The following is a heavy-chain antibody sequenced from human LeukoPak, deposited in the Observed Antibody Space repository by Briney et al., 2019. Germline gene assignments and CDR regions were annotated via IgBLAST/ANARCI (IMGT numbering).Heavy chain of an antibody. CDR3: AKQGLGC. CDR1: GFTLSSYA. Sequence: QPGGSLRLSCTASGFTLSSYAMSWVRQAPGEGLEWVSTISGSADNTNYAEAVKGRFTISRDNSKNTMYLQMNSLRAEDTAVYYCAKQGLGCWGQGTLVTVSS. J-gene: IGHJ4*02. CDR2: ISGSADNT. V-gene: IGHV3-23*01.